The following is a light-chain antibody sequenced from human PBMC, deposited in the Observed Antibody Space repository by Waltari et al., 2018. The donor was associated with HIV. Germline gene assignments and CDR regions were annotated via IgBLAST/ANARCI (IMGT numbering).Light chain of an antibody. Sequence: DIVVIQSPDSLALSLGERATINCSSSQSLLATSNKKNYLAWYQQKSAQSPRLLISWASTRESGVPDRFSGSGSGTDFSLTITSLQAEDVAVYYCQQYYGSPLAFGGGTKVEI. CDR2: WAS. J-gene: IGKJ4*01. V-gene: IGKV4-1*01. CDR3: QQYYGSPLA. CDR1: QSLLATSNKKNY.